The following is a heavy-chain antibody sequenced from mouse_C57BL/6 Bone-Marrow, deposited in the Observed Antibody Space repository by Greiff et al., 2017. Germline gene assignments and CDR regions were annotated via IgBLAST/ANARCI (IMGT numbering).Heavy chain of an antibody. V-gene: IGHV14-3*01. CDR3: ARLNDPRENAMDY. Sequence: EVKLQESVAELVRPGASVKLSCTASGFNIKNTYMHWVKQRPEQGLEWIGRIDPANGNTKYAPKFQGKATITADTSSNTAYLQLSSLTSEDTAIYYCARLNDPRENAMDYWGQGTSVTVSS. J-gene: IGHJ4*01. CDR2: IDPANGNT. CDR1: GFNIKNTY.